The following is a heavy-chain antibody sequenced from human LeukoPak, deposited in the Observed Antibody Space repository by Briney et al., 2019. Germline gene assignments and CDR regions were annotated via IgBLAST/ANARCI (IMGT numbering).Heavy chain of an antibody. Sequence: PGRSLRLSCAASGFTFSSYAMSWVRQAPGKGLEWVSAISGSGGSTYYADSVKGRFTISRDNSKNTLYLQMNSLRAEDTAVYYCAKSGGEGLAFDYWGQGTLVTVSS. D-gene: IGHD3-10*01. V-gene: IGHV3-23*01. CDR3: AKSGGEGLAFDY. CDR2: ISGSGGST. CDR1: GFTFSSYA. J-gene: IGHJ4*02.